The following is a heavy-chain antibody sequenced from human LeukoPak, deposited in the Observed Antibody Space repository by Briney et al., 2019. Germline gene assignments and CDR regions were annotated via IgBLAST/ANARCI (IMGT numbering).Heavy chain of an antibody. CDR2: ISGSGGST. CDR1: GFTFSSYA. V-gene: IGHV3-23*01. Sequence: GGSLRLSCAASGFTFSSYAMSWVRQAPGKGLEWVSAISGSGGSTCYADSVKGRFTISRDNSKNTVFLQMRSVRVEDTAVYFCARAGRGRDTSHYYFDSWGRGTQVSVSS. J-gene: IGHJ4*02. D-gene: IGHD3-10*01. CDR3: ARAGRGRDTSHYYFDS.